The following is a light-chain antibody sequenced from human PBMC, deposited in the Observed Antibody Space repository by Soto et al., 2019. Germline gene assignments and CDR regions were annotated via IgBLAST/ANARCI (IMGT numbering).Light chain of an antibody. V-gene: IGLV2-8*01. CDR3: SSFAANDNFV. Sequence: QSALTQPPSASGSPGQSVTISCTGTSSDVGAYGYVCWYQQHPGKAPKLMIYEVSKRPSGVPDRFSGSKSGNTASLTVSGLQDDDEYYYYCSSFAANDNFVFGGGTKLTVL. CDR2: EVS. J-gene: IGLJ3*02. CDR1: SSDVGAYGY.